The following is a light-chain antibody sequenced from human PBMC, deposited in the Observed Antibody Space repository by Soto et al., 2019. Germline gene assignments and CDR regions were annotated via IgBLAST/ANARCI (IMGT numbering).Light chain of an antibody. Sequence: DVVMTQTPLSLSVTPGQPASISCKSSQSLLHTDGKTYLYWYLQKPGHPPQLLIYEVFNRFSGVPDRFSGSGSGTDFALKIRRVEAEDVGTYYCMQTIKPLLTFGGGTKVEI. J-gene: IGKJ4*01. V-gene: IGKV2D-29*01. CDR3: MQTIKPLLT. CDR2: EVF. CDR1: QSLLHTDGKTY.